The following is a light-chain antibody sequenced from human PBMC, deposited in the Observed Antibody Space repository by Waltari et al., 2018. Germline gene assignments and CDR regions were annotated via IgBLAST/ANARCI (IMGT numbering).Light chain of an antibody. CDR1: HDITNY. CDR2: AAS. Sequence: DIQMTQSPSSLSAPIGDRVTITCRASHDITNYLAWFQQKPGKVPMLLIYAASTLESGVPSRFSGSGSGTLFTLTINGLQPEDVATYYCQKYNNSPWTFGPGTRVDIK. CDR3: QKYNNSPWT. J-gene: IGKJ1*01. V-gene: IGKV1-27*01.